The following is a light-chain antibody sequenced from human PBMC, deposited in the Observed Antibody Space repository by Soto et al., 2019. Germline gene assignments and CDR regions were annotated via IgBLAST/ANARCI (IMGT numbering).Light chain of an antibody. J-gene: IGLJ1*01. CDR3: QSYDISLHNYV. CDR1: TSNVGAPYD. CDR2: GDN. Sequence: QSVLTQPPSVSGAPGQMVSISCTGSTSNVGAPYDVYWYQHLPGTAPKLLIYGDNNRPSGVPDRFSGSKSGTSASLAITRLQAEDEADYYCQSYDISLHNYVFGTGTKVTVL. V-gene: IGLV1-40*01.